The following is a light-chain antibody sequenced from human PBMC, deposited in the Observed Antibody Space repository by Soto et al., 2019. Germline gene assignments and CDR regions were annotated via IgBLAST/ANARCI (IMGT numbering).Light chain of an antibody. CDR2: DAS. Sequence: DIQMTQSPSTLSASIGDRVTITCRASQSINTWLAWYQQKPGKAPKLLIYDASSLENGVPSRFSGSGSGPEFTLTISSLQPDDFATYYCQQYNNYSGTFGQGTNVEIK. J-gene: IGKJ1*01. CDR1: QSINTW. CDR3: QQYNNYSGT. V-gene: IGKV1-5*01.